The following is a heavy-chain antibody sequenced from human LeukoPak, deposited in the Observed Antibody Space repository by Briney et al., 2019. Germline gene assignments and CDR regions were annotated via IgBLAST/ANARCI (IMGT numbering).Heavy chain of an antibody. CDR2: ISGSGGST. J-gene: IGHJ6*03. CDR3: AKARSVAYYYYYMDV. V-gene: IGHV3-23*01. Sequence: GGSLRLSCAASGFTFSSYAMSWVRQAPGKGLEWVSAISGSGGSTYYADSVKGRFTISRDNSKNTLYLQMNSLRAEDTAVYYCAKARSVAYYYYYMDVWGKGTTVTVSS. CDR1: GFTFSSYA. D-gene: IGHD6-19*01.